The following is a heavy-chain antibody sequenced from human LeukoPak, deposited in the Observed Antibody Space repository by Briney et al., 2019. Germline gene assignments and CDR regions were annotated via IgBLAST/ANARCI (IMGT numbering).Heavy chain of an antibody. CDR1: GFFVSSNY. CDR3: ARNPPIVWFEESSVYFDY. D-gene: IGHD3-10*01. J-gene: IGHJ4*02. V-gene: IGHV3-53*01. CDR2: IYGDGAT. Sequence: GGSLRLSCAASGFFVSSNYMSWVRQAPGKGLEWVSVIYGDGATYYADSVKGRFTISRDNPKNILYLQMNRLRAEDSAFYYCARNPPIVWFEESSVYFDYWGQGTLVTVSA.